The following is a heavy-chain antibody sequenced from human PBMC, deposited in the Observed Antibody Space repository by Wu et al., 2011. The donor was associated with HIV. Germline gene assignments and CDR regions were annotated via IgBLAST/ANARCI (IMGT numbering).Heavy chain of an antibody. CDR3: ARGSGLGSYFDY. Sequence: QVQLVQSGAEVKTPGSSVKVSCKAPGGTFSYYAISWVRQAPGQGLEWMGRIIPVFRTTNYAQKFQGRVTITADDSTSTVYMELSSLRSEDTAVYYCARGSGLGSYFDYWGQGTLVPVSS. CDR1: GGTFSYYA. CDR2: IIPVFRTT. D-gene: IGHD3-10*01. J-gene: IGHJ4*02. V-gene: IGHV1-69*15.